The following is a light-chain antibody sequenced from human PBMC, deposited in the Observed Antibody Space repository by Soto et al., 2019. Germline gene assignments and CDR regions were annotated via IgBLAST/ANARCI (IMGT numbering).Light chain of an antibody. CDR1: SSNIGAGYA. CDR3: QTLDSSLNVYV. Sequence: QSVLTQPPSVSGAPGQRVTISCTGSSSNIGAGYAVHWYQQLPGTAPKLLIYDNLNRPSGVPDRFSGSRSGTSASLAITGLQAEDEADYHCQTLDSSLNVYVFGPGTKLTVL. J-gene: IGLJ1*01. V-gene: IGLV1-40*01. CDR2: DNL.